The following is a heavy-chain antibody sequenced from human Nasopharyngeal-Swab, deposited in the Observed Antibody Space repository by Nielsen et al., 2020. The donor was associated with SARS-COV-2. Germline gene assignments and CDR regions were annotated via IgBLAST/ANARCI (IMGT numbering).Heavy chain of an antibody. Sequence: GGSLRLFCAASGFTFSSYWMHWVRQAPGKGLVWVSRINSDGSSTSYADSVKGRFTISRDNAKNTLYLQMNSLRAEDTAVYYCARDGGAVAGRSLDYWGQGTLVTVSS. J-gene: IGHJ4*02. CDR1: GFTFSSYW. CDR2: INSDGSST. V-gene: IGHV3-74*01. CDR3: ARDGGAVAGRSLDY. D-gene: IGHD6-19*01.